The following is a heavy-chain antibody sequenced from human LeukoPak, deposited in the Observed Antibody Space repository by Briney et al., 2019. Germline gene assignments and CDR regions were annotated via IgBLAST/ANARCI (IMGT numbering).Heavy chain of an antibody. V-gene: IGHV1-8*03. CDR1: GYTFTSYD. CDR3: ARGRWLQPFDY. J-gene: IGHJ4*02. D-gene: IGHD5-24*01. Sequence: GASVKVSCKASGYTFTSYDINWVRQATGQELEWMGWMNPNSGNTGYAQKFQGRVTITRNTSISTAYMELSSLRSEDTAVYYCARGRWLQPFDYWGQGTLVTVSS. CDR2: MNPNSGNT.